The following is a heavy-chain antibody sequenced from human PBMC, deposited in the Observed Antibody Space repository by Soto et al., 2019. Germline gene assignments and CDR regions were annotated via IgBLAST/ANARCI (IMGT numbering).Heavy chain of an antibody. CDR1: GYTFTGYY. CDR3: ARSLRFLLPADGFDI. CDR2: INPNSGGT. Sequence: ASVKVSCKASGYTFTGYYVHWVRQAPGHGLEWMGWINPNSGGTNYAQRFQGRVTMTRDTSISTAYMELSSLRSDDTAVYCCARSLRFLLPADGFDIWGQGTMVTVSS. V-gene: IGHV1-2*02. D-gene: IGHD3-3*01. J-gene: IGHJ3*02.